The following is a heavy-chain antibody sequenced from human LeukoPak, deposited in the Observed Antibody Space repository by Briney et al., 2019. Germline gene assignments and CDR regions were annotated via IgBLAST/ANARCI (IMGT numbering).Heavy chain of an antibody. CDR3: TRGFLKNGFDS. V-gene: IGHV6-1*01. D-gene: IGHD2/OR15-2a*01. CDR1: GDSVSSKTA. J-gene: IGHJ5*01. Sequence: SQTLSLTCAISGDSVSSKTAWNWVRQSPLRGLEWLGRTYYKSKWYSEYVVSVKSRIIINPDTSKNQFSLQLNSVTPEDTAVYYCTRGFLKNGFDSWGQGTLATVSS. CDR2: TYYKSKWYS.